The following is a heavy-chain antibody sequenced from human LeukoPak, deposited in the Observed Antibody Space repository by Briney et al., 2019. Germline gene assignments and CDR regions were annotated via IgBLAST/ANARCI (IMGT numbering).Heavy chain of an antibody. J-gene: IGHJ1*01. D-gene: IGHD6-13*01. CDR2: IYTSGST. CDR3: ARDAGIAAAGTSPEYSQH. CDR1: GASISSGDYY. V-gene: IGHV4-61*02. Sequence: PSQTLSLTCTVSGASISSGDYYWSWIRQPAGKGLEWIGRIYTSGSTNYNPSLKSRVTMSVDTSKNQFSLKLSSVTAADTAVYYCARDAGIAAAGTSPEYSQHWGQGTLVTVSS.